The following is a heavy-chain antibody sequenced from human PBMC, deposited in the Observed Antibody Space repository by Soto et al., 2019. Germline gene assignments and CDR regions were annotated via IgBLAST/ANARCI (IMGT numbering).Heavy chain of an antibody. V-gene: IGHV4-59*12. J-gene: IGHJ5*02. CDR3: ARDLPFFRQWLVPRGFDP. CDR1: GGSTSDYY. CDR2: IYYTGST. Sequence: SETLSLTCTVSGGSTSDYYWSWIRQPPGKGLEWVGYIYYTGSTTYNPSLKSRLTLSVDTSKNQFSLKLRSVSAADTAVYYCARDLPFFRQWLVPRGFDPWGQGTLVTVSS. D-gene: IGHD6-19*01.